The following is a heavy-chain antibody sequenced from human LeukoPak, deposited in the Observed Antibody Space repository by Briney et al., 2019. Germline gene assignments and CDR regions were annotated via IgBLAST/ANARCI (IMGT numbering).Heavy chain of an antibody. D-gene: IGHD5-12*01. CDR3: ARDDALVATGSFDY. CDR2: ISAYNGNT. Sequence: ASVKVSCKASGYTFSTYGINWVRQAPGQGPEWMGWISAYNGNTNYAQKPQGRVTMTTDTSTSTAYMELRSLRSDDTAVYYCARDDALVATGSFDYWGQGTLVTVSS. J-gene: IGHJ4*02. V-gene: IGHV1-18*01. CDR1: GYTFSTYG.